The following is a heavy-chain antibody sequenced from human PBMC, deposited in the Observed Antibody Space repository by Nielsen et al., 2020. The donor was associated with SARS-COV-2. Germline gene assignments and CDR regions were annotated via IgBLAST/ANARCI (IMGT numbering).Heavy chain of an antibody. V-gene: IGHV3-9*01. CDR1: GFTFDDYA. J-gene: IGHJ2*01. CDR3: ATLPGGDDWYFDL. Sequence: GGSLRLSCAASGFTFDDYAMHWVRQAPGKGLEWVSGISWNSGSIGYADSVKGRFTISRDNAKNSLYLQMNSLRAEDTALYYCATLPGGDDWYFDLWGRGTLVTVSS. D-gene: IGHD1-14*01. CDR2: ISWNSGSI.